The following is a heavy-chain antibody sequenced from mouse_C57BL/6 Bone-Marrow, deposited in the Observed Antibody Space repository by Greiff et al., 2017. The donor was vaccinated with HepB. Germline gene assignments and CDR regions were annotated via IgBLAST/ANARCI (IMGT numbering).Heavy chain of an antibody. J-gene: IGHJ2*01. CDR1: GYTFTSYW. Sequence: QVQLKESGAELVMPGASVKLSCKASGYTFTSYWMHWVKQRPGQGLEWIGEIDPSDSYTNYNQKFKGKSTLTVDKSSSTAYMQLSSLTSEDSAVYYCALYYYGSVYWGQGTTLTVSS. D-gene: IGHD1-1*01. V-gene: IGHV1-69*01. CDR3: ALYYYGSVY. CDR2: IDPSDSYT.